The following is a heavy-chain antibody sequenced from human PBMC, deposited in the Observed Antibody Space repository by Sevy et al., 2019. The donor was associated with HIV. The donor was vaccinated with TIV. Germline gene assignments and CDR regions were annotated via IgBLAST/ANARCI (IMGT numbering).Heavy chain of an antibody. V-gene: IGHV3-49*03. CDR2: IRDRAYGGTT. CDR3: TREAVTMVGGIYTVFDI. D-gene: IGHD3-10*01. J-gene: IGHJ3*02. Sequence: GGSLRLSCTASGFTFGDYCVSWFRQAPGKGLEWVGAIRDRAYGGTTEYAGSVKGRFSISRDESRNIAYLQMDGLNTEDTAVYYCTREAVTMVGGIYTVFDIWGQGTLVTVSS. CDR1: GFTFGDYC.